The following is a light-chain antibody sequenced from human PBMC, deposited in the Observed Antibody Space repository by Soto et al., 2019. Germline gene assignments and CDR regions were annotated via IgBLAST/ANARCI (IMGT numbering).Light chain of an antibody. Sequence: EIVMTQSPATLSVSPGERATLSCRASQSVSSNLAWYQQKPGQAPRLLIYGASTRATGIPARFSGSGSGTGFTLTISSLQSEDFGVYHCQQYNNWPFTVGPGAKVDIK. CDR1: QSVSSN. CDR3: QQYNNWPFT. CDR2: GAS. J-gene: IGKJ3*01. V-gene: IGKV3-15*01.